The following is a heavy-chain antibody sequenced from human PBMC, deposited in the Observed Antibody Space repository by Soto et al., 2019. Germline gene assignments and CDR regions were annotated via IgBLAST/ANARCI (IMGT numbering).Heavy chain of an antibody. Sequence: GGSLRLSCSASGFTFSDENMSWVRQVPGKGLEWVSGISGGGSYIFYADSVEGRFTISRENAQNSFFLQMNSLRVGDTAVYYCARTDRDFYGLDVWGQGTTVTVSS. CDR2: ISGGGSYI. CDR1: GFTFSDEN. J-gene: IGHJ6*02. CDR3: ARTDRDFYGLDV. V-gene: IGHV3-21*01.